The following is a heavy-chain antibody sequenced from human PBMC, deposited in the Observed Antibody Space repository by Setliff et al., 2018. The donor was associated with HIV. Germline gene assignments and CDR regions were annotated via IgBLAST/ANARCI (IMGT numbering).Heavy chain of an antibody. CDR1: GAPLSSYY. CDR3: ARARGRAQLSYYFDY. D-gene: IGHD2-2*01. J-gene: IGHJ4*02. Sequence: SETLSLTCTVSGAPLSSYYLNWIRQPPGKGLEWIGYIFYSGTTNYNPSLKSRVTISVDTSKNQFSLKLSSVTAADTAVYYCARARGRAQLSYYFDYWGQGRLVTVSS. V-gene: IGHV4-59*08. CDR2: IFYSGTT.